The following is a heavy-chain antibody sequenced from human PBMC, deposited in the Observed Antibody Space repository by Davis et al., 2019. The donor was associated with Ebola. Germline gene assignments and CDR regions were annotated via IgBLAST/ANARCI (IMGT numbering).Heavy chain of an antibody. J-gene: IGHJ3*02. Sequence: GSLRLSCAVYGGSFSGYYWSWIRQPPGKGLEWIGEINHSGSTNYNPSLKSRVTISVDTSKNQFSLKLSSVTAADTAVYYCARARSGWDEIDAFDIWGQGTMVTVSS. CDR2: INHSGST. CDR3: ARARSGWDEIDAFDI. D-gene: IGHD6-19*01. V-gene: IGHV4-34*01. CDR1: GGSFSGYY.